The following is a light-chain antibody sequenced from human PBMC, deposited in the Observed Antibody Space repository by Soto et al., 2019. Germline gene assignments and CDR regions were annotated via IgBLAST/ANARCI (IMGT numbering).Light chain of an antibody. Sequence: EIVLTQSPGTLSLSPGEGATLSCRASQSVSSYLAWYQQKPGQAPRLLIYDASTRATGISARFSGSRSGTDFTLTISSLEPEDFAVYYCQQRSNWPVTFGQGTKVEVK. CDR2: DAS. CDR3: QQRSNWPVT. J-gene: IGKJ1*01. CDR1: QSVSSY. V-gene: IGKV3-11*01.